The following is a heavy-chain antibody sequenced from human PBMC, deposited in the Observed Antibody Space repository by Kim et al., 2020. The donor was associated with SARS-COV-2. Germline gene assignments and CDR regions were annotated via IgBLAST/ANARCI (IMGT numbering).Heavy chain of an antibody. D-gene: IGHD3-10*01. CDR2: IYTSGST. CDR3: ARDLSRGSGSRTKKGPYYYYGMDV. CDR1: GGSISSYY. J-gene: IGHJ6*02. Sequence: SETLSLTCTVSGGSISSYYWSWIRQPAGKGLEWIGRIYTSGSTNYNPSLKSRVTMSVDTSKNQFSLKLSSVTAADTAVYYCARDLSRGSGSRTKKGPYYYYGMDVWGQGTTVTVSS. V-gene: IGHV4-4*07.